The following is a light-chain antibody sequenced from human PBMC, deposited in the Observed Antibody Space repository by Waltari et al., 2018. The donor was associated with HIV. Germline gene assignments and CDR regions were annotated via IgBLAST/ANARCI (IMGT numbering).Light chain of an antibody. CDR2: LGS. V-gene: IGKV2-28*01. Sequence: ASISCRSSQSLLHSNGHNYLNWYIQKPGQSPQLLIFLGSNRASGVPDRFSGSGSGTDFTLKIKKVEAEDVGVYFCMQALQTPLTFGGGTKVEIK. CDR1: QSLLHSNGHNY. CDR3: MQALQTPLT. J-gene: IGKJ4*01.